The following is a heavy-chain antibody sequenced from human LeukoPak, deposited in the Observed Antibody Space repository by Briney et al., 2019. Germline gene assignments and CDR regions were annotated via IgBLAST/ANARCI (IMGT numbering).Heavy chain of an antibody. D-gene: IGHD1-26*01. CDR1: GGSISSSSYY. V-gene: IGHV4-39*07. Sequence: SETLSLTCTVSGGSISSSSYYWGWIRQPPGKGLEWIGSIYYSGSTYYNPSLKSRVTISVDTSKNQFSLKLSSVTAADTAVYYCARDRGGGSYVFDYWGQGTLVTVSS. CDR2: IYYSGST. J-gene: IGHJ4*02. CDR3: ARDRGGGSYVFDY.